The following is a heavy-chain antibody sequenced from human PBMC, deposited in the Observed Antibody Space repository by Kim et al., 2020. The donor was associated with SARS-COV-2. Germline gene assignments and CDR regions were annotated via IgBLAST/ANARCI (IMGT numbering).Heavy chain of an antibody. CDR1: GGTFSSYA. Sequence: SVKVSCKASGGTFSSYAISWVRQAPGQGLEWMGGIIPIFGTANYAQKFQGRVTITADESTSTAYMELSSLRSEDTAVYYCARGVVSTFGGVIVDAMDDWGKGTTVTVSS. V-gene: IGHV1-69*13. CDR3: ARGVVSTFGGVIVDAMDD. J-gene: IGHJ6*04. CDR2: IIPIFGTA. D-gene: IGHD3-16*02.